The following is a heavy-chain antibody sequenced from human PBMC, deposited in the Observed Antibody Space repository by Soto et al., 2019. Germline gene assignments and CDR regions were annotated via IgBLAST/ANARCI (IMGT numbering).Heavy chain of an antibody. V-gene: IGHV4-61*01. J-gene: IGHJ5*02. D-gene: IGHD6-13*01. Sequence: QVQLQESGPGLVKPSETLSLTCTVSGGSISSSSNYWSWIRQPPGKGLAWIGWVFSSGRTNYNRSLKSRVTIAIDTSKNQFSLKVTSVTAADTAVYYCAKVHYSSRWDAWFDPWGQGTLVAVSS. CDR3: AKVHYSSRWDAWFDP. CDR2: VFSSGRT. CDR1: GGSISSSSNY.